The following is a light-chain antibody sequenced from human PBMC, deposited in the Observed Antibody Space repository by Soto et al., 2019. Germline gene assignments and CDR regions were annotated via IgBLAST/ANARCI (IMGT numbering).Light chain of an antibody. CDR2: KAS. CDR1: QTVSSG. CDR3: QHYNSYSEA. V-gene: IGKV1-5*03. J-gene: IGKJ1*01. Sequence: IQMTQSPATLSGSLGERVTITCRASQTVSSGLAWYQQKPGKAPKLLIYKASTLKSGVPSRFSGSGSGTEFTLTISSLQPEDFATYYCQHYNSYSEAFGQGTKVDIK.